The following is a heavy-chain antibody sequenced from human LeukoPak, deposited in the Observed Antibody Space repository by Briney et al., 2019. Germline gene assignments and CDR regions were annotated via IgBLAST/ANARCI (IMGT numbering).Heavy chain of an antibody. CDR3: ARTYCGDDRNIRYFDY. J-gene: IGHJ4*02. CDR1: GYTFTSYG. Sequence: GASVKVSCKASGYTFTSYGISWVRQAPGQGLEWMGWISAYNGNTNYAQKLQGRVTMTTDTSTSTAYMELRSLRSEDTAVYYCARTYCGDDRNIRYFDYWGQGTLVTVSS. CDR2: ISAYNGNT. D-gene: IGHD2-21*02. V-gene: IGHV1-18*01.